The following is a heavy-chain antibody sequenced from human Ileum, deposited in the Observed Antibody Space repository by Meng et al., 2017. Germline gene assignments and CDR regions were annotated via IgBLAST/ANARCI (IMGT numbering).Heavy chain of an antibody. J-gene: IGHJ4*02. CDR2: MNLGGSP. Sequence: VDVQGWGPGMVVPAGILSLSCAVCGRSSSSSDWWSWVLQPQGKGMEWIAEMNLGGSPNYNPSLNSRVTMSVDKSNDHLSLQLTSVTAADTAVYYCAHIFDSWGQGTLVTVSS. CDR1: GRSSSSSDW. V-gene: IGHV4-4*02. CDR3: AHIFDS.